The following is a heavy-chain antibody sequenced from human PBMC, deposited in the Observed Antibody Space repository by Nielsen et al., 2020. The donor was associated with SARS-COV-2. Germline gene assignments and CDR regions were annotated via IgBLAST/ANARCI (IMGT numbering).Heavy chain of an antibody. Sequence: GESLKISCAASGFTFSSYSMNWVRQAPGKGLEWVSSISSSSSYIYYADSVKGRFTISRDNAKNSLYLQMNSLRAEDTAVYYCATTAQAHPIISFDIWGQGTMVTVSS. J-gene: IGHJ3*02. V-gene: IGHV3-21*01. CDR3: ATTAQAHPIISFDI. CDR1: GFTFSSYS. CDR2: ISSSSSYI. D-gene: IGHD5-18*01.